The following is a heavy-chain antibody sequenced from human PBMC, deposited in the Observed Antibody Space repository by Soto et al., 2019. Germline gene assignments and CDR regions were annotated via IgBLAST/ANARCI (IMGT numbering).Heavy chain of an antibody. J-gene: IGHJ6*04. CDR3: AKYVVPGGMDV. CDR2: ISYDGSNK. V-gene: IGHV3-30*18. CDR1: GLTFGVYC. D-gene: IGHD2-15*01. Sequence: GGSPIHSGAATGLTFGVYCMHWVRQAPGKGLEWVAVISYDGSNKYYADSVKGRFTISRDNSKNTLYLQMNSLRAEDTAVYYCAKYVVPGGMDVWGKGNTVTVS.